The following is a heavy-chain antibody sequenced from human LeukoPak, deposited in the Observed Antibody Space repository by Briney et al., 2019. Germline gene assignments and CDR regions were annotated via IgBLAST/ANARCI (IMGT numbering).Heavy chain of an antibody. Sequence: PGGSLRLSCAVSGFTFDDYAMHWVRQAPGKGLEWVSLISWDGGNIYYADSMKGRFTISRDNSKNSLYLQMNSLRAEDSAFYYCAKAAIRYTTRWNNFDYWGQGTLVTVSS. J-gene: IGHJ4*02. V-gene: IGHV3-43D*03. CDR2: ISWDGGNI. CDR1: GFTFDDYA. CDR3: AKAAIRYTTRWNNFDY. D-gene: IGHD2-2*02.